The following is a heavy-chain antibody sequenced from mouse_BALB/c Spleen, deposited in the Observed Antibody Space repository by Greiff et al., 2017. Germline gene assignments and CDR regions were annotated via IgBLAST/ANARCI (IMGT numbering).Heavy chain of an antibody. CDR2: INSNGGST. D-gene: IGHD2-4*01. Sequence: EVKLQESGGGLVQPGGSLKLSCAASGFTFSSYGMSWVRQTPDKRLELVATINSNGGSTYYPDSVKGRFTISRDNAKNTLYLQMSSLKSEDTAMYYCAREDYDDAMDYWGQGTSVTVSS. CDR1: GFTFSSYG. V-gene: IGHV5-6-3*01. J-gene: IGHJ4*01. CDR3: AREDYDDAMDY.